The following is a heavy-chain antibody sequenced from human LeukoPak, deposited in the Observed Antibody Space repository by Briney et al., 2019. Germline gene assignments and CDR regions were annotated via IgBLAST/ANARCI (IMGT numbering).Heavy chain of an antibody. J-gene: IGHJ4*02. CDR3: ARGSGRYVMVDW. D-gene: IGHD6-19*01. Sequence: GGSLRLSCVVSGFTFSESWMSWVRQAPGKGLGWVASLNLDGSDKYYVDSVKGRFTISRDNAKNSLYLQMDSLRVEDTAVYYCARGSGRYVMVDWWGQGTLVTVSS. V-gene: IGHV3-7*03. CDR1: GFTFSESW. CDR2: LNLDGSDK.